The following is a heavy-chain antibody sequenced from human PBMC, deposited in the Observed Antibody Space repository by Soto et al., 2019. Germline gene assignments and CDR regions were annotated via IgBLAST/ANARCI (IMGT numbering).Heavy chain of an antibody. D-gene: IGHD2-2*01. J-gene: IGHJ3*02. CDR3: ANIDIVVVPAAIPAPDAFDI. CDR2: ISGGGGGT. Sequence: PGGSLRLSCSVSGFTFSNYAMTWFRQAPGKGLEWVSSISGGGGGTHYADSMKGRFTISRDNSKDTLHLEMNSLRAEDTAVYYCANIDIVVVPAAIPAPDAFDIWGQGTMVTVSS. CDR1: GFTFSNYA. V-gene: IGHV3-23*01.